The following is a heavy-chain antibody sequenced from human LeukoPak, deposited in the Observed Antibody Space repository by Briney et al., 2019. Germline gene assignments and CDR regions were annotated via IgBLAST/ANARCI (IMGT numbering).Heavy chain of an antibody. CDR2: INPNSGGT. Sequence: ASVKVSCKASGYTFTGYYIHWVRQAPGQGLEWMGWINPNSGGTNYAQKFQGRVTMTRDTSITTAYMELSRLRSDDTAVYYCASYGSGSDFDAFDIWGQGTMVTVSS. CDR3: ASYGSGSDFDAFDI. J-gene: IGHJ3*02. CDR1: GYTFTGYY. D-gene: IGHD3-10*01. V-gene: IGHV1-2*02.